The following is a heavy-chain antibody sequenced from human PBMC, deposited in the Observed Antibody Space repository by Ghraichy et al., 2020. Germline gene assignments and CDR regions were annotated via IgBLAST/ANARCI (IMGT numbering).Heavy chain of an antibody. D-gene: IGHD4-17*01. CDR1: GGSISSSSYY. J-gene: IGHJ4*02. Sequence: SETLSLTCTVSGGSISSSSYYWGWIRQPPGKGLEWIGSIYYSGSTYYNPSLKSRVTISVDTSKNQFSLKLSSVTAADTAVYYCARHMNPTYGDQRHEETSFDYWGQGTLVTVSS. CDR2: IYYSGST. CDR3: ARHMNPTYGDQRHEETSFDY. V-gene: IGHV4-39*01.